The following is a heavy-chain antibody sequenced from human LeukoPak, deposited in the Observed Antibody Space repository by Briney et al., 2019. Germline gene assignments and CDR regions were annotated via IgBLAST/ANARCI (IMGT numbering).Heavy chain of an antibody. V-gene: IGHV1-2*02. D-gene: IGHD3-10*01. CDR3: ARGLGFGELFYDY. J-gene: IGHJ4*02. CDR1: GYTFTGYY. CDR2: INPNSGGT. Sequence: GASVKVSCKASGYTFTGYYMRWVRQAPGQGLEWMGWINPNSGGTNYAQKFQGRVTMTRDTSISTAYMELSRLRSDDTAVYYCARGLGFGELFYDYWGQGTLVTVSS.